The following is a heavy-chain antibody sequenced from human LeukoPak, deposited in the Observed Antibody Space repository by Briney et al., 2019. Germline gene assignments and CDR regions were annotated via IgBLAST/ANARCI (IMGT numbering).Heavy chain of an antibody. J-gene: IGHJ5*02. CDR3: ARDWYSSSWYWFDP. Sequence: SETLSLTCTVSGGSVSSGSYYWSWIRQPPGNGLEWIGYIYYSGSTNYNPSLKSRVTISVDTSKNQFSLKLSSVTAADTAVYYCARDWYSSSWYWFDPWGQGTLVTVSS. V-gene: IGHV4-61*01. CDR1: GGSVSSGSYY. D-gene: IGHD6-13*01. CDR2: IYYSGST.